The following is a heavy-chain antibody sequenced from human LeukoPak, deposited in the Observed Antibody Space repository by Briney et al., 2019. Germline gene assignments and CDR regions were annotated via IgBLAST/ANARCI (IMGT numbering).Heavy chain of an antibody. CDR3: AKDGEYYDSSGYYSHFDY. V-gene: IGHV3-23*01. J-gene: IGHJ4*02. D-gene: IGHD3-22*01. CDR2: ISGSGGST. CDR1: GFTFSTYA. Sequence: GGSLRLSCAASGFTFSTYAMSWXXQAPXXGXEXXXXISGSGGSTYYADSVKGRFTISRDNPKNTLDLQMNSLRAEDTAVYYCAKDGEYYDSSGYYSHFDYWGQGTLVTVSS.